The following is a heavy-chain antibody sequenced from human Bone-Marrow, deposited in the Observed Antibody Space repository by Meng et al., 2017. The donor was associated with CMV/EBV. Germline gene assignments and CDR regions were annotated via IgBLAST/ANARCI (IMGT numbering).Heavy chain of an antibody. J-gene: IGHJ4*02. V-gene: IGHV1-8*01. CDR2: MNPNSGNT. D-gene: IGHD2-2*01. CDR1: GYTFTNSD. Sequence: ASVKVSCKASGYTFTNSDINWVRQATGQGLEWMGWMNPNSGNTGYAQKFQGRVTMTRNTPISTAYMELNSLRSEDTAVYYWLRGAGSCTSTTCSLGYWGQGTLVTVSS. CDR3: LRGAGSCTSTTCSLGY.